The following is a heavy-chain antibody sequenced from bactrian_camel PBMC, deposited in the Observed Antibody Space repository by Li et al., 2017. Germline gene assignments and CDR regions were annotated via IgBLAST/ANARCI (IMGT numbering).Heavy chain of an antibody. D-gene: IGHD2*01. J-gene: IGHJ4*01. Sequence: VQLVESGGGLVQPGKSLTLSCAASGFTFSPYWMDWVRQAPGKGLEWVSAVNNDGGSAYYADSVKGRFTISRDNAKNTLYLQMNSLKPEDTAVYYCVSLVGRPLVHQGTQVTVS. CDR1: GFTFSPYW. V-gene: IGHV3S1*01. CDR2: VNNDGGSA.